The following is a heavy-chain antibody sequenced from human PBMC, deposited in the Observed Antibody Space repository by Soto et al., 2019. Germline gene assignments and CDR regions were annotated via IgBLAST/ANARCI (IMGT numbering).Heavy chain of an antibody. CDR2: ISGSGGST. CDR3: AKGVPLNSRTTYNDNDY. Sequence: GGSLRLSCAASGFTFSSYAMSWVRQAPGKGLEWVSAISGSGGSTYYADSVKGRFTISRDNSKNTLYLQMNSLRAEDTAVYYRAKGVPLNSRTTYNDNDYWGQGTLVTVSS. J-gene: IGHJ4*02. V-gene: IGHV3-23*01. D-gene: IGHD1-7*01. CDR1: GFTFSSYA.